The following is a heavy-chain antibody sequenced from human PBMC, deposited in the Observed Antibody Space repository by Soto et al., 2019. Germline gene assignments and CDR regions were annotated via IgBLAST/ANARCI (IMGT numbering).Heavy chain of an antibody. CDR2: IYYSVST. CDR1: GGSISSYY. J-gene: IGHJ3*01. Sequence: KPSETLSLTCTVSGGSISSYYWSWIRQPPGKGLEWIGYIYYSVSTNYNPSLKSRVTISVDTSKNQFSLKLSSVTAADTAVYYCAGEGGFGELWAAPLRACDVWGNGNMV. D-gene: IGHD3-10*01. V-gene: IGHV4-59*01. CDR3: AGEGGFGELWAAPLRACDV.